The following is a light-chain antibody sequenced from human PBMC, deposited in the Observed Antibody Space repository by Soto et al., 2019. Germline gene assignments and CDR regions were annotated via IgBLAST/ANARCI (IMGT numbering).Light chain of an antibody. J-gene: IGKJ1*01. Sequence: DIQMTQSPSSLSASVGDRVTITCRASQGISNYLAWYQQKPGKAPELLIYAASTLQSGVPSRFSGSGSGTDFTLTISSLQPDVVANYYCQKYSPAPTFGEGTKVEIK. CDR2: AAS. CDR3: QKYSPAPT. V-gene: IGKV1-27*01. CDR1: QGISNY.